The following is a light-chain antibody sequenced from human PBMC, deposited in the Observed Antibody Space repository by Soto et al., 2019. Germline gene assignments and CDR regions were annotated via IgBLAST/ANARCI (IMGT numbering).Light chain of an antibody. CDR2: GAS. CDR1: QSVNSNY. J-gene: IGKJ2*01. Sequence: EIVLTQSPGTLSLSPGERATLSCRASQSVNSNYLAWYQQKPGQVPRPLIYGASIRAAGVPDRLSGSGSGXXXXXXIXRXEPEDYAXXYYGTSPHTFGQGTKLEIK. CDR3: GTSPHT. V-gene: IGKV3-20*01.